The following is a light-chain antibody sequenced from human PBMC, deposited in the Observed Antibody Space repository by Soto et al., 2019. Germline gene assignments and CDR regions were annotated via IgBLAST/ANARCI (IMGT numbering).Light chain of an antibody. CDR3: QSYDSSLSPVV. V-gene: IGLV1-40*01. CDR1: SSNIGAGYD. CDR2: GNS. J-gene: IGLJ2*01. Sequence: QSVLTQPPSVSGAPGQRVTISCTGSSSNIGAGYDVHWYQQLPGTAPKLLIFGNSNRPSGVPDRFSGSKSGTLASLAITGLQAEDEADYYCQSYDSSLSPVVFGGGTKVTVL.